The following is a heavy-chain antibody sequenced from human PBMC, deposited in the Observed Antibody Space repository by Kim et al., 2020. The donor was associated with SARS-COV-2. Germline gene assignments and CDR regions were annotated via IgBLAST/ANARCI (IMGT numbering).Heavy chain of an antibody. D-gene: IGHD2-21*02. Sequence: GGSLRLSCAASGFTFSSYGMHWVRQAPGKGLEWVAVISYDGSNKYYADSVKGRFTISRDNSKNTLYLQMNSLRAEDTAVYYCAKDRGLGVTIFFDYWGQGTLVTVSS. CDR2: ISYDGSNK. J-gene: IGHJ4*02. V-gene: IGHV3-30*18. CDR1: GFTFSSYG. CDR3: AKDRGLGVTIFFDY.